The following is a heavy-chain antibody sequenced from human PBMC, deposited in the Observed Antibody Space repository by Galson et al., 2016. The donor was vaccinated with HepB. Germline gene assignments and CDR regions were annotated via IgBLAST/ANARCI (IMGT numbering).Heavy chain of an antibody. CDR2: INNHKGNT. D-gene: IGHD1-26*01. V-gene: IGHV1-3*04. CDR1: GYTFSNYA. J-gene: IGHJ4*02. CDR3: ARDRGPPSGATLRKSHYFDF. Sequence: SVKVSCKASGYTFSNYAIHWVRQAPGQRLEWMGWINNHKGNTEYSQKFQGRVTITGDTNANTAHMELSSLRSEDTAVFYCARDRGPPSGATLRKSHYFDFWGQGTLVTVSS.